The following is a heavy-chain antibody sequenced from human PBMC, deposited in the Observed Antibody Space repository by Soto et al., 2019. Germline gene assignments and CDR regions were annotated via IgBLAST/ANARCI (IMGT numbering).Heavy chain of an antibody. Sequence: ASVKVSCKASGYTFTSYAMHWVRQAPGQRLEWMGWINAGNGNTKYSQKFQGRVTITRDTSASTAYMELSSLRSEDTAVYYCAREVPTDSSGYYGEFDYWGQGTLVTVLL. CDR2: INAGNGNT. D-gene: IGHD3-22*01. J-gene: IGHJ4*02. CDR1: GYTFTSYA. CDR3: AREVPTDSSGYYGEFDY. V-gene: IGHV1-3*01.